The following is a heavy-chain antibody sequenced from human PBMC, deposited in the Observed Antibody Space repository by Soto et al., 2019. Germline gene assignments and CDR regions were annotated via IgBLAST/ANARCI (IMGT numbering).Heavy chain of an antibody. CDR2: ISSDGSSP. D-gene: IGHD4-17*01. J-gene: IGHJ4*02. CDR1: GFIFSNYW. V-gene: IGHV3-74*01. CDR3: AKYYGGNSLYYFDY. Sequence: PGGSLRLSCAASGFIFSNYWMHWVRQVPGKGLVWVSRISSDGSSPNYADSVKGRFTISRDNSKNTLYLQMNSLRAEDTAVYYCAKYYGGNSLYYFDYWGQGTLVTVSS.